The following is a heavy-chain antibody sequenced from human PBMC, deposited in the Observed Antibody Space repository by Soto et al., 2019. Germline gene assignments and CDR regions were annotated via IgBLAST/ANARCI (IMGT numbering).Heavy chain of an antibody. CDR1: GFTFSNYG. CDR2: IWYDGSNK. Sequence: GGSLRLSCASSGFTFSNYGILCVRQAPGKGLEWVAVIWYDGSNKYYADSVKGRFTISIDNSKTTLFLQMDSLRAEDTAVYYCARSAGKGGLAAHIDYLGKGTMVTASS. J-gene: IGHJ4*02. D-gene: IGHD6-13*01. V-gene: IGHV3-33*01. CDR3: ARSAGKGGLAAHIDY.